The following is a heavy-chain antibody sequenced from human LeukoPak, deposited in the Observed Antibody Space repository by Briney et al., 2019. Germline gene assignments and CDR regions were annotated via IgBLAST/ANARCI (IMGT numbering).Heavy chain of an antibody. J-gene: IGHJ4*02. CDR3: ARQYCASTGCWHYFGY. V-gene: IGHV4-30-4*01. CDR2: IYYTGST. Sequence: SEAPSLTCTVSGGSISRSDYYWTWIRQPPGKGLEWIGYIYYTGSTYYNPSLKSRVTISVDTSKNQFSLKLSAVTAADTAVYYCARQYCASTGCWHYFGYWGQGTLVTVSS. CDR1: GGSISRSDYY. D-gene: IGHD2-2*01.